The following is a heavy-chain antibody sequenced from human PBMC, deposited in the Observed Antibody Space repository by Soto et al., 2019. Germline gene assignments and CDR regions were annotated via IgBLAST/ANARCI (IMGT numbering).Heavy chain of an antibody. Sequence: SVKVSCKASGYTFTSYGISWVRQAPGQGLEWMGWISAYNGNTNYAQKLQGRVTMTTDTSTSTAYMELRSLRSDDTAVYYCARDFSPRDYDSSGYYYADDYWGQGTLVTVSS. V-gene: IGHV1-18*01. CDR1: GYTFTSYG. J-gene: IGHJ4*02. CDR2: ISAYNGNT. D-gene: IGHD3-22*01. CDR3: ARDFSPRDYDSSGYYYADDY.